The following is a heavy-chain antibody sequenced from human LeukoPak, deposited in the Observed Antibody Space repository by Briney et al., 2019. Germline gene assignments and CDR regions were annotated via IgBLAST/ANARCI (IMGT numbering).Heavy chain of an antibody. Sequence: PGGSLRLSCAASGFTFNNYAMHWVRQAPGKGLEWVAVISYDGSRKYHVDSVKGRFTISRDNSKNTLYLQMNSLRAEDTALYYCAKDSAGLDYYFDYWGQGTLVTVSS. D-gene: IGHD1-14*01. V-gene: IGHV3-30*18. CDR1: GFTFNNYA. CDR2: ISYDGSRK. CDR3: AKDSAGLDYYFDY. J-gene: IGHJ4*02.